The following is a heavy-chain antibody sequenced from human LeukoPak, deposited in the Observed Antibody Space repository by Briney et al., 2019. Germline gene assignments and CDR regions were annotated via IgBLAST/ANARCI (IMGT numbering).Heavy chain of an antibody. V-gene: IGHV4-34*01. Sequence: PSETLSLTCAVYGGSFSGYYWSWIRQPPGKGLEWIGEINHSGSTNYNPSLKSRVTISVDTSKNQFSLKLSSVTAADTAVYYCARYCSGGSCYGTGSFDYWGQGTLVTASS. D-gene: IGHD2-15*01. CDR1: GGSFSGYY. CDR3: ARYCSGGSCYGTGSFDY. J-gene: IGHJ4*02. CDR2: INHSGST.